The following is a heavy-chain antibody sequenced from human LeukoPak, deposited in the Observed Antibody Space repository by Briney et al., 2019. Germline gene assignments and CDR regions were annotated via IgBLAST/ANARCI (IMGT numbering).Heavy chain of an antibody. V-gene: IGHV1-69*01. J-gene: IGHJ6*04. Sequence: GASVKVSCKASGGTFSSYAISWVRQAPGQGLEWMGGIIPIFGTANYAQKFRGRVTITADESTSTAYMELSSLRSEDTAVYYCARVGSLRGSDYYYGMDVWGKGTTVTVSS. CDR2: IIPIFGTA. CDR1: GGTFSSYA. CDR3: ARVGSLRGSDYYYGMDV. D-gene: IGHD3-10*01.